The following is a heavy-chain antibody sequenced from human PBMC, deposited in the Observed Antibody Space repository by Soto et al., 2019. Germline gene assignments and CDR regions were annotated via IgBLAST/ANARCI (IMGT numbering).Heavy chain of an antibody. D-gene: IGHD3-3*01. V-gene: IGHV3-30-3*01. CDR3: ARDKRDLRFLEWSYYFDY. J-gene: IGHJ4*02. CDR1: GFTFSDYA. CDR2: ISYDGSNK. Sequence: PGGSLRLSCAASGFTFSDYAMHWVRQAPGKGLEWVAVISYDGSNKYYADSVKGRFTISRDNSKNTLYLQMNSLRAEDTAVYYCARDKRDLRFLEWSYYFDYWGQGTLVTVSS.